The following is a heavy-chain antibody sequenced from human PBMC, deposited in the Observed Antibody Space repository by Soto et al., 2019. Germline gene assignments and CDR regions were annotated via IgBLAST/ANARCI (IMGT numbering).Heavy chain of an antibody. V-gene: IGHV3-33*01. CDR1: GFTFSSYG. Sequence: GGSLRLSCAGSGFTFSSYGMHWVRQAPGKGLEGVAVIWYDGSRKFYADSVKGRFTISRDNSKNTLFLQMDSLRADDTAVYYCARDPLDRLTPREPRYFDCWGQGTLVTVSS. CDR3: ARDPLDRLTPREPRYFDC. D-gene: IGHD3-3*01. J-gene: IGHJ4*02. CDR2: IWYDGSRK.